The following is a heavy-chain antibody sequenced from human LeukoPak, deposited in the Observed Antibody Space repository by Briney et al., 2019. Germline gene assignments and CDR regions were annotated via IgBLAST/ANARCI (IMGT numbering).Heavy chain of an antibody. CDR3: ARRAPHSSGWYYFDY. J-gene: IGHJ4*02. D-gene: IGHD6-19*01. V-gene: IGHV4-59*08. Sequence: SETLSLTCTVSGRSISSYYWSWIRQPPGKGLEWIGYIYYSGSTNYNPSLKSRVTISVDTSKNQFSLKLSSVTAADTAVYYCARRAPHSSGWYYFDYWGQGTLVTVSS. CDR2: IYYSGST. CDR1: GRSISSYY.